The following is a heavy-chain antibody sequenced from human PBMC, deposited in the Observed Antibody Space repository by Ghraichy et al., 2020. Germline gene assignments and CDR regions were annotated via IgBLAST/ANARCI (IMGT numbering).Heavy chain of an antibody. CDR3: ARGLWEYDRALNWFDP. CDR2: INHSGST. CDR1: GGSFSGYY. V-gene: IGHV4-34*01. Sequence: SQTLSLTCAVYGGSFSGYYWSWIRQPPGKGLEWIGEINHSGSTNYNPSLKSRVTISVDTSKNQFSLKLSSVTAADTAVYYCARGLWEYDRALNWFDPWGQGTLVTVSS. J-gene: IGHJ5*02. D-gene: IGHD1-26*01.